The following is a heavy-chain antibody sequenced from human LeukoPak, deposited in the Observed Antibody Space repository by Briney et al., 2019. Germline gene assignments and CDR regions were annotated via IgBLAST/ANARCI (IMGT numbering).Heavy chain of an antibody. V-gene: IGHV1-2*02. CDR1: GYTFTDYY. J-gene: IGHJ5*02. D-gene: IGHD2-2*01. CDR2: IVPHSGGT. Sequence: GASVKVSCKASGYTFTDYYIHWVRQAPGQGLEWMGWIVPHSGGTNYAPNYQGRITMTRDTSISTAYMELSSLRSDDTAVYYCARNAYCDSTNCYAWFDPWGQGTLVTVSS. CDR3: ARNAYCDSTNCYAWFDP.